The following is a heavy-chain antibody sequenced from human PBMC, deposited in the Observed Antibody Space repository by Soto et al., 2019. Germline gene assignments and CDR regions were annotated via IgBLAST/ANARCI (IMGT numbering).Heavy chain of an antibody. J-gene: IGHJ5*02. CDR2: IYYSGST. Sequence: SETLSLTCTVSGGSISSYYWSWIRQSPGKGLEWIGYIYYSGSTNYNPSLKSRVTISVDTSKNQFSLKLSSVTAADTAVYYCARRVVVPAATNCFDPWGQGTLVTVS. D-gene: IGHD2-2*01. CDR3: ARRVVVPAATNCFDP. V-gene: IGHV4-59*08. CDR1: GGSISSYY.